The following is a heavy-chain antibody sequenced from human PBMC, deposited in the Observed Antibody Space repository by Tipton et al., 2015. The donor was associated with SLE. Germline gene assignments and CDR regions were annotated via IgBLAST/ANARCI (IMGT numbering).Heavy chain of an antibody. CDR1: GGSISSYY. CDR3: ALGAAAANFDY. D-gene: IGHD6-13*01. J-gene: IGHJ4*02. Sequence: TLSLTCTVSGGSISSYYWSWIRRPPGKGLEWIGYIYYSGSTNYNPSLKSRVTISVDTSKNQFSLKLSSVTAADTAVYYCALGAAAANFDYWGQGTLVTVSS. CDR2: IYYSGST. V-gene: IGHV4-59*08.